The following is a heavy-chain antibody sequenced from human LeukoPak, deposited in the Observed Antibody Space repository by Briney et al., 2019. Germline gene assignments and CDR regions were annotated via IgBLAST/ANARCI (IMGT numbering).Heavy chain of an antibody. V-gene: IGHV3-21*01. J-gene: IGHJ4*02. CDR2: ISSSSSYI. D-gene: IGHD3-16*01. Sequence: PGGSLRLSCAASGFTFSSYSMNWVRQAPGKGLEWVSSISSSSSYIYYADSVKGRFTISRDSAKNSLYLQMNSLRAEDTAVYYCARDSDDYEGFDYWGQGTQVTVSS. CDR1: GFTFSSYS. CDR3: ARDSDDYEGFDY.